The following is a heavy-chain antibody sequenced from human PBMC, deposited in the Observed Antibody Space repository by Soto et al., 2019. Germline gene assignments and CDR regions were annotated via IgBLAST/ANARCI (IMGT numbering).Heavy chain of an antibody. CDR1: GYTFSTYG. Sequence: ASVKVSGKGPGYTFSTYGQSWVRQAPGQGLEWMGWISGYTGNANHAQKLQGRVTMTTDTSTSTAYMELRSLRSDDTAVYFCARARSSWDRGAFDTSGQGTMVTVSS. J-gene: IGHJ3*02. V-gene: IGHV1-18*01. D-gene: IGHD6-13*01. CDR2: ISGYTGNA. CDR3: ARARSSWDRGAFDT.